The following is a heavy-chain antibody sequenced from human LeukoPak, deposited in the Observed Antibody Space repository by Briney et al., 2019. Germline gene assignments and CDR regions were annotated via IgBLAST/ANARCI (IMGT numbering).Heavy chain of an antibody. CDR1: GFTFDNYA. CDR3: ARAYKDRSLAGKKEFFQH. J-gene: IGHJ1*01. CDR2: ISWNSGTI. D-gene: IGHD6-19*01. Sequence: GRSLRLSCAASGFTFDNYAMNWVRQVPGKGLEWISLISWNSGTIGYADSVKGRFTISRDNANNFLYLQMNSLRAEDTALSYCARAYKDRSLAGKKEFFQHWGQGTLVTVSS. V-gene: IGHV3-9*01.